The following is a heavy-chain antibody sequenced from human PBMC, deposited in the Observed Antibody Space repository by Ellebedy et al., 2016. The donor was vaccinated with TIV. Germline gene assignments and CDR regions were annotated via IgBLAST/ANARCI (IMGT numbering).Heavy chain of an antibody. Sequence: MPSETLSLTCAVYGGSFSGYYWSWIRQPPGKGLEWIGEINHSGSTNYNPSLKSRVTISVDTSKNQFSLKLSSVTAADTAVYYCARREGYYGSGSYYANWGQGTLVTASS. CDR3: ARREGYYGSGSYYAN. V-gene: IGHV4-34*01. J-gene: IGHJ4*02. D-gene: IGHD3-10*01. CDR2: INHSGST. CDR1: GGSFSGYY.